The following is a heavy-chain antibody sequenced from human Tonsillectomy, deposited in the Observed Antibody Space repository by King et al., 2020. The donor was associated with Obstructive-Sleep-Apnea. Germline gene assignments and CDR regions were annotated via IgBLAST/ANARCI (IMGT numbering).Heavy chain of an antibody. CDR2: FKHTGTT. Sequence: VQLQESGPGLVEPSETLSLSCTVSGASISGSYWSWIRQPPGKGVEWIGNFKHTGTTKYNASLKSRVSMSLDTSKNRFSLNLSSVTPADTAVYYCARHAGGGSYRLDFWGQGILVTVSS. J-gene: IGHJ4*02. CDR3: ARHAGGGSYRLDF. D-gene: IGHD6-6*01. V-gene: IGHV4-59*01. CDR1: GASISGSY.